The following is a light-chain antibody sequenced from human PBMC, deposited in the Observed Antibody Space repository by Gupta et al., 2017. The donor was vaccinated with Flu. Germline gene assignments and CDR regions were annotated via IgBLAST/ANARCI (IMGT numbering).Light chain of an antibody. CDR1: SSDVGGYNS. J-gene: IGLJ2*01. Sequence: QSALTQPASVSGSPGQSITISCAGTSSDVGGYNSVSWYQQHPGKAPKLMIFEVNNRPSGVSIRFSGSKSGNTASLTISGLQAEDQADYYCSSYTSSSTLGFGGGTKLTVL. V-gene: IGLV2-14*01. CDR2: EVN. CDR3: SSYTSSSTLG.